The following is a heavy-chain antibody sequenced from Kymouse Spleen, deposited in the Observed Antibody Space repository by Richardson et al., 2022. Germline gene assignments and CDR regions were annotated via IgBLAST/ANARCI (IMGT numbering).Heavy chain of an antibody. D-gene: IGHD3-10*01. J-gene: IGHJ6*02. CDR1: GGSFSGYY. CDR2: INHSGST. Sequence: QVQLQQWGAGLLKPSETLSLTCAVYGGSFSGYYWSWIRQPPGKGLEWIGEINHSGSTNYNPSLKSRVTISVDTSKNQFSLKLSSVTAADTAVYYCAREVTMVRGVPYGMDVWGQGTTVTVSS. V-gene: IGHV4-34*01. CDR3: AREVTMVRGVPYGMDV.